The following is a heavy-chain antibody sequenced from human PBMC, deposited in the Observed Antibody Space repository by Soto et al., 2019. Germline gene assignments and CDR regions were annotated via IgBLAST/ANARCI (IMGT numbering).Heavy chain of an antibody. CDR2: IFYSGST. CDR3: VRNSLHMGAADRFES. D-gene: IGHD6-25*01. V-gene: IGHV4-39*01. J-gene: IGHJ4*02. CDR1: GGSISSSSYY. Sequence: PSETLSLTCTVSGGSISSSSYYWGWIRQPPGKGLEWIGSIFYSGSTYYNPSLKSRVTISVDTSKKQGSLRLSSVAVADAAIYYCVRNSLHMGAADRFESWGQGTVVTVS.